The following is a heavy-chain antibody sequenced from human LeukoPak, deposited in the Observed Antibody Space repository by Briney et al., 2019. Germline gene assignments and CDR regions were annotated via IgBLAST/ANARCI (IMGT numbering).Heavy chain of an antibody. CDR1: GFTFSSYS. J-gene: IGHJ3*02. D-gene: IGHD1-26*01. Sequence: GGSLRLSCAASGFTFSSYSMNWVRHAPGKGLESVSSISSSSSYIYYADSVKGRFTISRDNAKNSLYLQMNSLRAEDTAVYYCARAIVGATGAFDIWGQGTMVTVSS. CDR3: ARAIVGATGAFDI. CDR2: ISSSSSYI. V-gene: IGHV3-21*01.